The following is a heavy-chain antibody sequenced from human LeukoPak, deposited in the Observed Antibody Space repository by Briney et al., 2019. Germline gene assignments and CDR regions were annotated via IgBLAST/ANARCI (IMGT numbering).Heavy chain of an antibody. CDR3: ARLDTMILRAFDI. J-gene: IGHJ3*02. CDR2: IDPSDSYT. D-gene: IGHD3-22*01. V-gene: IGHV5-10-1*01. Sequence: PGESLKISCKGSGYSFTSYWISWVRQMPGKGLEWMGRIDPSDSYTNYSPSFQGHVTISADKSISTAYLQWSSPKASDTAMYYCARLDTMILRAFDIWGQGTMVTVSS. CDR1: GYSFTSYW.